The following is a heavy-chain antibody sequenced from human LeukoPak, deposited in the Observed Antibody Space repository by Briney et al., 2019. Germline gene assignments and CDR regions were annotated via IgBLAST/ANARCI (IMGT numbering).Heavy chain of an antibody. CDR3: ARSLYDILTGYYKDFDY. CDR2: IIPMLDTA. CDR1: GGTFSSYA. Sequence: SVKVSCKASGGTFSSYAISWVRQAPGQGLEWMGGIIPMLDTANYAQKFQGRVTIIADESTNTAYMELSTLKSEDTAVYYCARSLYDILTGYYKDFDYWGQGTLVTVSS. D-gene: IGHD3-9*01. V-gene: IGHV1-69*13. J-gene: IGHJ4*02.